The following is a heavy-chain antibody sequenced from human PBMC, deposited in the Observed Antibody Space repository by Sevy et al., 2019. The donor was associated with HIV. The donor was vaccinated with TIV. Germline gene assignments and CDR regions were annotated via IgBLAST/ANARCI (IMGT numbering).Heavy chain of an antibody. CDR1: GFIFSSYS. CDR2: ISSSGSII. CDR3: ARDKVGTGYHFDN. Sequence: GGSLRLSCAGSGFIFSSYSMNWVRQAPGKGLEWVSYISSSGSIIHYADSVKGRLTISRDSAKNSLYLHMNSLRDEDTAVYYCARDKVGTGYHFDNWGKGTLVTVSS. J-gene: IGHJ4*02. V-gene: IGHV3-48*02. D-gene: IGHD2-21*02.